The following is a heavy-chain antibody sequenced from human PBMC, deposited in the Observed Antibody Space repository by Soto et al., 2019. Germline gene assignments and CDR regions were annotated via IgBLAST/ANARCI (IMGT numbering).Heavy chain of an antibody. CDR3: ARGTYYDFWSGYYSYGMDV. CDR2: IYYSGST. CDR1: GGSVSSGSYH. Sequence: SETLSLTCTVSGGSVSSGSYHWSWIRQPPGKGLEWIGYIYYSGSTNYNPSLKSRVTISVDTSKNQFSLKLSSVTAADTAVYYCARGTYYDFWSGYYSYGMDVWGQGTTVTVSS. J-gene: IGHJ6*02. V-gene: IGHV4-61*01. D-gene: IGHD3-3*01.